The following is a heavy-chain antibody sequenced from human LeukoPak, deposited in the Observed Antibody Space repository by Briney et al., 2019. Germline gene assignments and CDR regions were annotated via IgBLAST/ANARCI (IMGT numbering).Heavy chain of an antibody. CDR2: INPTGGST. V-gene: IGHV1-46*01. CDR3: ARTAARRFDY. CDR1: GYTSPSYF. Sequence: ASVTVSCKASGYTSPSYFMHWVRQAPGQGLEWMGIINPTGGSTTYAQKFQGRVTMTRDTSTSTVYMELSSLRSDDTAVYYCARTAARRFDYWGQGTLVTVSS. J-gene: IGHJ4*02. D-gene: IGHD6-6*01.